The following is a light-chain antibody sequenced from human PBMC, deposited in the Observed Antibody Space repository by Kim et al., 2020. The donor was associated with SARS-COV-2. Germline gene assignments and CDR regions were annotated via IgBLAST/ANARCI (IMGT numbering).Light chain of an antibody. Sequence: SSELTQDPAVSVALGQTVRITCPGDSLRSYYATWYQQKSGQAPVLVFYGKNNRPSGIPDRFSGSSSGNTASLTITGAQAADEADYYCKSRDSRGKVVFGGGTQLTVL. CDR1: SLRSYY. CDR2: GKN. V-gene: IGLV3-19*01. CDR3: KSRDSRGKVV. J-gene: IGLJ2*01.